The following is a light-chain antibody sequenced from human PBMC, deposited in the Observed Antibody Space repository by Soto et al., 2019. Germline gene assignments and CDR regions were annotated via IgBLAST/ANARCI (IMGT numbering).Light chain of an antibody. Sequence: QAVLTQEPSLSVSPGGTVTLTCASSTGAVTSGNFPYWFQQKPGQAPRTLIYETSNKHSWTPARFSGSLLGGKAALTLSGAQPEDEAEYYCLLSFSGPRVFGGGTQLTVL. V-gene: IGLV7-46*01. CDR1: TGAVTSGNF. CDR3: LLSFSGPRV. CDR2: ETS. J-gene: IGLJ3*02.